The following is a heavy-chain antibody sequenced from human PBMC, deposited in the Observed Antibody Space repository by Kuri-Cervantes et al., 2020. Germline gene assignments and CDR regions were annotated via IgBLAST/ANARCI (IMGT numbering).Heavy chain of an antibody. CDR2: INHSGST. CDR1: GGSISSSSYY. D-gene: IGHD6-19*01. CDR3: ARGFLFYSSGPHTPYYYYGMDV. J-gene: IGHJ6*02. Sequence: GSLRLSCTVSGGSISSSSYYWSWIRQPPGKGLEWIGEINHSGSTNYNPSLKSRVTISVDTSKDQFSLKLSSVTAADTAVYYYARGFLFYSSGPHTPYYYYGMDVWGQGTTVTVSS. V-gene: IGHV4-39*07.